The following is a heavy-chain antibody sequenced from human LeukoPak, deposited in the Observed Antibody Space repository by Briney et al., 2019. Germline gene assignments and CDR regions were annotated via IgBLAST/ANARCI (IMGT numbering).Heavy chain of an antibody. D-gene: IGHD3-10*01. CDR2: IRHDGSNK. J-gene: IGHJ4*02. CDR3: AKNGHGSGSYYPRTKYYFDY. V-gene: IGHV3-30*02. Sequence: GGSLRLSCAASGFTFSSYSMNWVRQAPGKGLEWVAFIRHDGSNKYYADSVKGRCTISRDNSKKTVYLQMNSLRAEDTAVYYCAKNGHGSGSYYPRTKYYFDYWGQGTLVTVSS. CDR1: GFTFSSYS.